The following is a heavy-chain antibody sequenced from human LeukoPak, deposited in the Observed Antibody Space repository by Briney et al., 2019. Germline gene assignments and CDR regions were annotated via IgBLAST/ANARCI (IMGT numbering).Heavy chain of an antibody. D-gene: IGHD5-18*01. Sequence: NSGGSLRLSCAASGFTFSSYSMNWVRQAPGKGLEWVSSISSSSYIYYADSVKGRFTISRDNAKNSLYLQMNSLRAEDTAVYYCARGAAMAQYNWFDPWGQGTLVTVSS. CDR2: ISSSSYI. V-gene: IGHV3-21*01. CDR3: ARGAAMAQYNWFDP. CDR1: GFTFSSYS. J-gene: IGHJ5*02.